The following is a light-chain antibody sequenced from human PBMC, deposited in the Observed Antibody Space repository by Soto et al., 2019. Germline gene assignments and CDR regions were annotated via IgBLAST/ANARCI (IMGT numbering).Light chain of an antibody. CDR3: HQYGSSPQA. Sequence: EIVLTQSPGTLSLSPGERVTLSCRASQSVTRSFLAWYQQKPGQAPRLLINGASSRATGIPDRFSGSGSGTDVTLPISRLEPEDFAVYYCHQYGSSPQAFGPGTKVDIK. CDR2: GAS. J-gene: IGKJ3*01. CDR1: QSVTRSF. V-gene: IGKV3-20*01.